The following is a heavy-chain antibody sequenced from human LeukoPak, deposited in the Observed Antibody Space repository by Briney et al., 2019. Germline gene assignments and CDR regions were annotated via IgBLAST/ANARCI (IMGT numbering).Heavy chain of an antibody. CDR1: GFTFNNAW. V-gene: IGHV3-15*01. CDR2: IKSKNDGGTA. D-gene: IGHD1-7*01. J-gene: IGHJ3*02. CDR3: TTDWVGLELGQSDI. Sequence: GGSLRLSCAASGFTFNNAWMSWVRRAPGKGLDWVGRIKSKNDGGTADYAAPVKGRFTISRDDSKNTLYLQMNSLKTEDTAVYYCTTDWVGLELGQSDIWGQGTMVTVSS.